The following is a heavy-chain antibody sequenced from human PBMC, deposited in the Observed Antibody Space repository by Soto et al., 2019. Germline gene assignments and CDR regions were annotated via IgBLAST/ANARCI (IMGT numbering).Heavy chain of an antibody. CDR3: AKSAMVPFDY. CDR2: ISYDGSNK. V-gene: IGHV3-30*18. CDR1: GFTFSSYG. D-gene: IGHD5-18*01. J-gene: IGHJ4*02. Sequence: PWGSLRLSCAASGFTFSSYGMHWVRQAPGKGLEWVAVISYDGSNKYYADSVKGRFTISRDNSKNTLYLQMNSLRAEDTAVYYCAKSAMVPFDYWGQGTLVTVSS.